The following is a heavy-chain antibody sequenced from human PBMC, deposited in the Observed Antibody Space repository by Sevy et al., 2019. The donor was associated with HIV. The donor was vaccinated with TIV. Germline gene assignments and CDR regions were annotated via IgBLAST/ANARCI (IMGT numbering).Heavy chain of an antibody. CDR2: IYYTGST. CDR3: ARAPPVRSGDDSLNWFDP. CDR1: GGSISAYY. J-gene: IGHJ5*02. D-gene: IGHD5-12*01. V-gene: IGHV4-59*01. Sequence: SETLSLTCTVSGGSISAYYWSWIRQPPGKPLEYIGYIYYTGSTNYNPSLKSRVPISVDTSKNQFSLKLNSVTAADTAVYFCARAPPVRSGDDSLNWFDPGAREPWSPSPQ.